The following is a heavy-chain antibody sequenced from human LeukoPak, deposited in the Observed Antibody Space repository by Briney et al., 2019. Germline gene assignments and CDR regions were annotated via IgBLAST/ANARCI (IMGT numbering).Heavy chain of an antibody. CDR3: ASTTYCGGDCSPIQNWFDP. V-gene: IGHV1-18*01. J-gene: IGHJ5*02. D-gene: IGHD2-21*02. Sequence: ASVKVSCKASGYTFTRYGISWVRQAPGQGLEWMGWISAYNGNTNYAQKLQGRVTMTTDTSTSTAYMELRSLRSDDTAVYYCASTTYCGGDCSPIQNWFDPWGQGTLVTVSS. CDR1: GYTFTRYG. CDR2: ISAYNGNT.